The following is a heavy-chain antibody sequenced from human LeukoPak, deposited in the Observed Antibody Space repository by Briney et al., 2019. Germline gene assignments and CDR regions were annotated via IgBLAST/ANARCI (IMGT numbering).Heavy chain of an antibody. CDR3: ARDATVTDNYYYGMDV. Sequence: SQTLSLTCTVSGGSISSGGYYWSWIRQHPGKGLEWIGYIYYSGSTYYNPSLKSRVTISVDTSKNQFSLKLSSVTAADTAVYYCARDATVTDNYYYGMDVWGQGTTVTVSS. CDR2: IYYSGST. CDR1: GGSISSGGYY. D-gene: IGHD4-17*01. V-gene: IGHV4-31*03. J-gene: IGHJ6*02.